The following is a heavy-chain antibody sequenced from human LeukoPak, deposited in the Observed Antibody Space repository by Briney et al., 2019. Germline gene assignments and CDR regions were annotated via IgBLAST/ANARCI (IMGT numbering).Heavy chain of an antibody. CDR1: GGSTSSFY. D-gene: IGHD6-19*01. Sequence: KPSGTPSLTCTVPGGSTSSFYWSWVRAPPREGLGWDGYIYYSGSTNYNPSLKSRVTISVDTSKNQFSLKLSSVTAADTAVYYCARGMYTNGWLVGYWGQGTLVTVSS. J-gene: IGHJ4*02. V-gene: IGHV4-59*01. CDR2: IYYSGST. CDR3: ARGMYTNGWLVGY.